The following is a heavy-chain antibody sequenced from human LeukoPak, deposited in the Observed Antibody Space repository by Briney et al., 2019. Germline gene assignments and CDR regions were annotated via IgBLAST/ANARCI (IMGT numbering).Heavy chain of an antibody. CDR1: GFTLSSYW. Sequence: GGSLRLSCAASGFTLSSYWMHWVRQAPGKGLVWVSRINSDGSSTSYAGSVKGRFTISRDNAKNTLYLQMNSLRVEDTAVYYCAKQGRITMVRGVNYFDYWGQGTLVTVSS. V-gene: IGHV3-74*01. J-gene: IGHJ4*02. D-gene: IGHD3-10*01. CDR3: AKQGRITMVRGVNYFDY. CDR2: INSDGSST.